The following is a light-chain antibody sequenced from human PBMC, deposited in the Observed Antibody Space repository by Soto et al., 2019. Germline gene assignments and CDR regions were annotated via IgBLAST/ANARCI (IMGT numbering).Light chain of an antibody. CDR1: QSMSNW. V-gene: IGKV1-5*03. CDR2: KAS. Sequence: DIQMTQSPSTLSASVGDRITITCRASQSMSNWLAWYQQKPGKAPKLLIYKASSLESGVPSRFSGSGSGTEFTLTISGLQPDDFATYYCQQYNTYSTFGQGTKLEMK. CDR3: QQYNTYST. J-gene: IGKJ2*01.